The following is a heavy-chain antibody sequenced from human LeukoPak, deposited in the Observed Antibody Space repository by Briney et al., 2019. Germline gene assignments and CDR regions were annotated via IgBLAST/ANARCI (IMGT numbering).Heavy chain of an antibody. Sequence: TSVKVSCKASGFTFTSSAMQWVRQARGQRLEWIGWIVVGSGNTNYAQKFQERVTITRDMSTSTAYMELSSLRSEDTAVYYRATASLAELRYGGPLGYYYYYGMDVWGQGTTVTVSS. D-gene: IGHD1-26*01. CDR2: IVVGSGNT. V-gene: IGHV1-58*02. CDR1: GFTFTSSA. CDR3: ATASLAELRYGGPLGYYYYYGMDV. J-gene: IGHJ6*02.